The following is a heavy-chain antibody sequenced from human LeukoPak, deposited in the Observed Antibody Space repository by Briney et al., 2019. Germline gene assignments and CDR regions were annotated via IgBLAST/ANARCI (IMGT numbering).Heavy chain of an antibody. Sequence: GGSLRLSCAASGFTFSSYSMNWVRQAPGNGLEWVSHISSSSSTIYYADSVKGRFTISRDNGKNSLYLQMNSLRAEDTALYYCARSSGWYHRGPDYYYYYMDVWGKGTTVTVSS. CDR3: ARSSGWYHRGPDYYYYYMDV. J-gene: IGHJ6*03. V-gene: IGHV3-48*01. CDR2: ISSSSSTI. D-gene: IGHD6-19*01. CDR1: GFTFSSYS.